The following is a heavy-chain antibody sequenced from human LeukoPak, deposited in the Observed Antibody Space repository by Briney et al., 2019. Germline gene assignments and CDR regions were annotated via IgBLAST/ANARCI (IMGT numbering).Heavy chain of an antibody. Sequence: PSETLSLTCAVYGGSFSDYYWSWIRQPPGKGLEWIGEINHSGSTNYNPSLKSRVTISVDTSKNQFSLKLSSVTAADTAVYYCARERPPYYYGSGSYRAFDIWGQGTMVTVSS. CDR1: GGSFSDYY. D-gene: IGHD3-10*01. CDR3: ARERPPYYYGSGSYRAFDI. V-gene: IGHV4-34*01. CDR2: INHSGST. J-gene: IGHJ3*02.